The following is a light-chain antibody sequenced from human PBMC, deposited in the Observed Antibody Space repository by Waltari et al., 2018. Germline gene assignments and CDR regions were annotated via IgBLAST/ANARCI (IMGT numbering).Light chain of an antibody. V-gene: IGKV3-20*01. CDR1: QSVSRS. CDR2: GAS. CDR3: QHYVRLPVS. Sequence: EIVLTQSPGTLSLSPGERATLSCRASQSVSRSLAWYQQTPGQAPRLLIYGASSRATGVPDRCSGSGSGTDFSLTISRLEPEDFAVYYCQHYVRLPVSFGQGTKVEIK. J-gene: IGKJ1*01.